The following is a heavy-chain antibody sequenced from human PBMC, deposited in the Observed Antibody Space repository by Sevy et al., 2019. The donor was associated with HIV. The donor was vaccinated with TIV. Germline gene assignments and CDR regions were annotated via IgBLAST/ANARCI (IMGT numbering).Heavy chain of an antibody. J-gene: IGHJ4*02. CDR3: AREGCTKPHDY. Sequence: GGSLRLFCAASGFTFSKYSMSWVRQPPGKGLEWVSTLSFVCGEINYADSVKGRLTISRDNSKSSVYLQMNNLRPEDTAVYYCAREGCTKPHDYWGQGILVTVSS. V-gene: IGHV3-23*01. CDR1: GFTFSKYS. D-gene: IGHD2-8*01. CDR2: LSFVCGEI.